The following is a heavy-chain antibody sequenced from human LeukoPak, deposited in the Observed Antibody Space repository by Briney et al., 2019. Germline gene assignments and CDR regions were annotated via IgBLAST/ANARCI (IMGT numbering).Heavy chain of an antibody. J-gene: IGHJ4*02. CDR3: ARTGYNYGTPLNY. D-gene: IGHD5-18*01. Sequence: GGSLRLSCAASGFTFSSYALSWVRQAPGKGLEWVSGITDRVTGTYSADSVKGRFTISRDNSKNAVYLQMSSLRAQETAVYYCARTGYNYGTPLNYWGQGTLVTVSS. CDR2: ITDRVTGT. V-gene: IGHV3-23*01. CDR1: GFTFSSYA.